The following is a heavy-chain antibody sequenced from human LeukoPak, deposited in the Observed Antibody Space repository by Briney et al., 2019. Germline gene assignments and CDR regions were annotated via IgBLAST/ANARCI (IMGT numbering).Heavy chain of an antibody. V-gene: IGHV3-23*01. J-gene: IGHJ4*02. D-gene: IGHD1-26*01. CDR2: ISGSGAST. Sequence: PGGSLRLSCLTSGFTLSINAMSWVRQAPGKGLEWISGISGSGASTYYADSVKGRFTISRDDSRNTLYLQMNSLRGDDTAVYYCAKDVGKWESLHFFDYWGQGTPVTVSS. CDR3: AKDVGKWESLHFFDY. CDR1: GFTLSINA.